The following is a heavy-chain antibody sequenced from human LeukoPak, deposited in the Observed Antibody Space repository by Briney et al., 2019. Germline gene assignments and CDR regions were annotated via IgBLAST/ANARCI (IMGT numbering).Heavy chain of an antibody. Sequence: ASVKVSCKASGYTFTSYYMHWVRQAPGQGLEWMGVIKPSGGSTSYAQKFQGRVTMTRDTSTSTVYMELSSLRSEDTAVYYCARDAPDAIPMIGREDYNNWLDPWGQGTLVTVPS. V-gene: IGHV1-46*01. D-gene: IGHD3-22*01. CDR1: GYTFTSYY. CDR3: ARDAPDAIPMIGREDYNNWLDP. CDR2: IKPSGGST. J-gene: IGHJ5*02.